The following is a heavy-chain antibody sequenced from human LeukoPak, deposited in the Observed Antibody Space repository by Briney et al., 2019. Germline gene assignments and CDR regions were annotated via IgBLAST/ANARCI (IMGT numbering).Heavy chain of an antibody. CDR1: GGSISSSSYY. Sequence: SETLSLTCTVSGGSISSSSYYWGWIRQPPGKGLEWIGSIYYSGSTYYNPSLKSRVTISVDTSKNQFSLKLSSVTAADTAVYYCARDHFGYCSGGSCYSLAFDYWGQGTLVTVSS. CDR2: IYYSGST. J-gene: IGHJ4*02. CDR3: ARDHFGYCSGGSCYSLAFDY. V-gene: IGHV4-39*07. D-gene: IGHD2-15*01.